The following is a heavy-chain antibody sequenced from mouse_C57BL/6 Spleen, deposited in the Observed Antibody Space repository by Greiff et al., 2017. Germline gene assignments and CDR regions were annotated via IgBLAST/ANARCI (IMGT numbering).Heavy chain of an antibody. V-gene: IGHV1-26*01. CDR1: GYTFTDYY. J-gene: IGHJ3*01. CDR3: VSSGYGFAY. Sequence: VQPQQFGPELVKPGASVKISCKASGYTFTDYYMNWVKQSHGQSPEWIGDINSYNGGTSYNQKFKGKATLTVDKSSSTAYMELRSLTSEDSAVYYCVSSGYGFAYWGQGPLVTVSA. D-gene: IGHD3-2*02. CDR2: INSYNGGT.